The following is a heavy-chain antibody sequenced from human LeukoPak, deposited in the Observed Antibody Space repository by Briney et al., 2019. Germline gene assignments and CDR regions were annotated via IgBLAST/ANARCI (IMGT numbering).Heavy chain of an antibody. Sequence: RNTYYADSVKGRFTISRDNSKNTLYLQMNSLRAEDTAVYYCIRDHGDYWGQGTLVTVSS. CDR2: RNT. J-gene: IGHJ4*02. V-gene: IGHV3-53*03. CDR3: IRDHGDY.